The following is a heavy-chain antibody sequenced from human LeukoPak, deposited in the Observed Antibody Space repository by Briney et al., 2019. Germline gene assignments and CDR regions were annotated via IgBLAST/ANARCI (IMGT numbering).Heavy chain of an antibody. J-gene: IGHJ6*03. CDR2: INHSGST. V-gene: IGHV4-34*01. Sequence: GSLRLSCAASGFTFSNHGMNWVRQAPGKGLEWIGEINHSGSTNYNPSLKSRVTISVDTSKNQFSLKLSSVTAADTAVYYCARARPGCSGGSCYRYYYYMDVWGKGTTVTVSS. CDR1: GFTFSNHG. D-gene: IGHD2-15*01. CDR3: ARARPGCSGGSCYRYYYYMDV.